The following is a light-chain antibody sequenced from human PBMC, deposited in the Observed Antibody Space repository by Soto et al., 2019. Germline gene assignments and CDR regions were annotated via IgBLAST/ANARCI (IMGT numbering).Light chain of an antibody. CDR1: QRIGPY. Sequence: QVNKTVSSLSAXVGDXATIXXLXSQRIGPYVSWYQQKPLKPPKLLISAATNLSDRVPSTFGCRRSGSDFNLSVSSMLPEDFATYYCQESYSFHVWSFGQGTNVDIK. V-gene: IGKV1-39*01. CDR3: QESYSFHVWS. J-gene: IGKJ1*01. CDR2: AAT.